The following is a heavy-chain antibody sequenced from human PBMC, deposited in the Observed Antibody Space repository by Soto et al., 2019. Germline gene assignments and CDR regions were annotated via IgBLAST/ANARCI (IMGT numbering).Heavy chain of an antibody. CDR3: ARLLLYQGWFDP. CDR2: IYWDDDK. J-gene: IGHJ5*02. CDR1: GFSLTTRGVG. Sequence: QITLKESGPTLVKPTQTLTLTCTFSGFSLTTRGVGVGWIRQPPGKALEWLALIYWDDDKRYIPSLKSRLTITKDTSKNQVVLTMANMDPMDTATYYCARLLLYQGWFDPWGQGSLVTVSS. V-gene: IGHV2-5*02. D-gene: IGHD2-2*01.